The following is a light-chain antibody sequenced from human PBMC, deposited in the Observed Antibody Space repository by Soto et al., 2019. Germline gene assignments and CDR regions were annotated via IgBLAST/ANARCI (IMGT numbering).Light chain of an antibody. J-gene: IGLJ3*02. V-gene: IGLV1-44*01. CDR1: SSNIGINT. Sequence: QAVVTQPPSASATPGQRVAISCFGRSSNIGINTVNWYRQLPGTAPKLIIHTDNQRPSGVPDRFSGSKSGTSASLAISALQSEDEADYYCAVWDDSLDGVVFGGGTKVTVL. CDR2: TDN. CDR3: AVWDDSLDGVV.